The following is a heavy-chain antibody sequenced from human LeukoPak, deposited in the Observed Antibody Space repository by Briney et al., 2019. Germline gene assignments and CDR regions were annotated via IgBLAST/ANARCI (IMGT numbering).Heavy chain of an antibody. CDR1: GYTFTSYG. CDR2: ISAYNGNT. CDR3: ARVPSTVNWFDP. V-gene: IGHV1-18*01. Sequence: ASVKVSCKASGYTFTSYGISWVRQAPGQGLEWMGWISAYNGNTNYAQKLQGRVTMTTDTSTSTAYMELRSLGSDDTAVYYCARVPSTVNWFDPWGQGTLVTVSS. D-gene: IGHD2-21*02. J-gene: IGHJ5*02.